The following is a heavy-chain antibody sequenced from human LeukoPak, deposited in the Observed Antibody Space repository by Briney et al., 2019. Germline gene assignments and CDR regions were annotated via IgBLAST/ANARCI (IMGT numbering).Heavy chain of an antibody. CDR2: IIPIFGTA. V-gene: IGHV1-69*01. D-gene: IGHD3-22*01. CDR3: RIVVVTADWYFDL. Sequence: RQAPXXGLEWMGGIIPIFGTANYAQKFQGRVTITADESTSTAYMELSSLRSEDTAVYYYRIVVVTADWYFDLWGRGTLVTVSS. J-gene: IGHJ2*01.